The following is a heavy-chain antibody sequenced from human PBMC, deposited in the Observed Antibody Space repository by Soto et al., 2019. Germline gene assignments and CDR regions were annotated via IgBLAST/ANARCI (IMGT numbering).Heavy chain of an antibody. CDR1: EGTFRGYY. V-gene: IGHV4-34*01. J-gene: IGHJ4*02. CDR3: ARERRTRDPGLEY. CDR2: INHSGST. Sequence: LQILPVRCAVDEGTFRGYYCRWISQPPGKGLEWIGEINHSGSTNYNPSLKSRVTISVDTSKNQFSLKLSSVTAADTAVYYCARERRTRDPGLEYLGQGTLVTGS. D-gene: IGHD1-7*01.